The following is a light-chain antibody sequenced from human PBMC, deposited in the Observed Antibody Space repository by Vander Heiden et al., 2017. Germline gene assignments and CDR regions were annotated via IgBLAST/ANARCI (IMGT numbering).Light chain of an antibody. J-gene: IGLJ2*01. CDR1: SSDVGSYIS. V-gene: IGLV2-8*01. CDR2: DVS. Sequence: QSALTQPPAASGSPGQSVTISCTGTSSDVGSYISVSWYQQYPGKAPKLLIYDVSKRPSGVPDRFSGSKSGNTASLTVSGLQAEDEADYSCSSYADTTKVVFGGGTKLTVL. CDR3: SSYADTTKVV.